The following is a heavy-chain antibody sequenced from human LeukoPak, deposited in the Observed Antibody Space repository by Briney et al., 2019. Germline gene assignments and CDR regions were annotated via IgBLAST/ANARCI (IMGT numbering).Heavy chain of an antibody. Sequence: GGSLRLSCAASGFTFSSYSMNWVRQAPGKGLEWVSYISSSSSTIYYADSVKGRFTISRDNAKNSLYLQMNSLRAEDTAVYYCARASGWYAFDIWGQGTMVTVSS. CDR1: GFTFSSYS. CDR3: ARASGWYAFDI. D-gene: IGHD6-19*01. J-gene: IGHJ3*02. CDR2: ISSSSSTI. V-gene: IGHV3-48*01.